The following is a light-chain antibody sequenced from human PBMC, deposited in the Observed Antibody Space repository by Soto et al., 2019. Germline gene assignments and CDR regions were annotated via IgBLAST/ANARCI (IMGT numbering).Light chain of an antibody. CDR2: DAS. J-gene: IGKJ4*01. CDR3: QWRSDWPPRLT. Sequence: EVVLTQSPATLSLSPGERATLSCRASESIGNYLAWYQQKLGQAPNRLIYDASHRANGIPGRFSGDGCGTDLTLTISSPEPEDFAVYYCQWRSDWPPRLTFGGGTKVEIK. CDR1: ESIGNY. V-gene: IGKV3-11*01.